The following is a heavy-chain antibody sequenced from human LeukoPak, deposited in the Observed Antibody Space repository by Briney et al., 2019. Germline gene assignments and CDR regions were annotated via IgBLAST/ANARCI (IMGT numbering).Heavy chain of an antibody. V-gene: IGHV4-59*08. Sequence: SETLSLTCTVSDGSISGYSCSWIRQPPGHGLKWIGDIYYSVDTNYNPSLNTRVTLSPDTSTNPLSLPLSSVTTSDTRVAFCVRGPYGASISKWFDRWGEGTLVTVSS. CDR3: VRGPYGASISKWFDR. CDR2: IYYSVDT. J-gene: IGHJ5*02. D-gene: IGHD4/OR15-4a*01. CDR1: DGSISGYS.